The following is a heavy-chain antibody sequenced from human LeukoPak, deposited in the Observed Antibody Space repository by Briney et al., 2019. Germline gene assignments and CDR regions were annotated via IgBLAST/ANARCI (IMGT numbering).Heavy chain of an antibody. CDR2: ISFSGANS. D-gene: IGHD6-19*01. V-gene: IGHV3-23*01. Sequence: GGSLRLSCAASGFTFSDSAMTWVRQAPGKGLDWVSLISFSGANSYYADSVKGRFTISRDNSKDTLFLQMNSLRAEDTAVYYCARVIYSGWEGELSDWGQGTLVTVSS. J-gene: IGHJ4*02. CDR3: ARVIYSGWEGELSD. CDR1: GFTFSDSA.